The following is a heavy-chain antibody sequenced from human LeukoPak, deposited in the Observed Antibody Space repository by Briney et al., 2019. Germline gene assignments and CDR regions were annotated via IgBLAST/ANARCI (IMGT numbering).Heavy chain of an antibody. CDR2: ISYDGSNK. CDR1: GFTFSSYG. D-gene: IGHD6-19*01. V-gene: IGHV3-30*18. Sequence: PGGSLRLSCAASGFTFSSYGMHWVRQAPGKGLEWVAVISYDGSNKYYADSVKGRFTISRDNSKNTLYLQMNRLRAEDTAVYYCANLPGIAVAGTQAFDIWGQGTMVTVSS. CDR3: ANLPGIAVAGTQAFDI. J-gene: IGHJ3*02.